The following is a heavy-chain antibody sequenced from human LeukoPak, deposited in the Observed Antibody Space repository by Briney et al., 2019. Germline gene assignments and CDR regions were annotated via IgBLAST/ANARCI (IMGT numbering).Heavy chain of an antibody. CDR2: INHSGST. CDR3: ARDIYYYDSSGYYDY. J-gene: IGHJ4*02. Sequence: PSETLSLTCAVYGGSFSGYYWSWIRQPPGKGLEWIGEINHSGSTNYNPSLKSRVTISVDTSKNQFSLKLSSVTAADTAVYYCARDIYYYDSSGYYDYWGQGTLVTVSS. D-gene: IGHD3-22*01. CDR1: GGSFSGYY. V-gene: IGHV4-34*01.